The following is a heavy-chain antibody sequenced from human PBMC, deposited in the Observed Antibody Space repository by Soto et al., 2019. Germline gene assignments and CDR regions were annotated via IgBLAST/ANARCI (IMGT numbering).Heavy chain of an antibody. Sequence: EVQLVESGGGLVKPGGSLRLYCAASGFTFSSYSMNWVRQAPGKGLEWVSSISSGSSYIYYADSVKGRFTISRDNAKNSLYLQMNRLRAEDTAVYYCARRSGGSGKLWNYYGMDVWGQGATVTVSS. J-gene: IGHJ6*02. CDR2: ISSGSSYI. D-gene: IGHD3-10*01. CDR3: ARRSGGSGKLWNYYGMDV. V-gene: IGHV3-21*06. CDR1: GFTFSSYS.